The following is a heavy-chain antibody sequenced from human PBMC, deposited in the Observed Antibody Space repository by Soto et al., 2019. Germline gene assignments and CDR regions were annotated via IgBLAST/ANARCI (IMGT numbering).Heavy chain of an antibody. V-gene: IGHV3-53*01. Sequence: GGSLRLSCAASGFTVSSNYMSWVRPAPGKGLECVSVIDSGGSTYCADYVKGRFTISRDNSKNTLYLQMNSLRAEDTAVYYCARDGWFGEFMGAFKYGMDVWGQGTTVTVSS. D-gene: IGHD3-10*01. J-gene: IGHJ6*02. CDR1: GFTVSSNY. CDR3: ARDGWFGEFMGAFKYGMDV. CDR2: IDSGGST.